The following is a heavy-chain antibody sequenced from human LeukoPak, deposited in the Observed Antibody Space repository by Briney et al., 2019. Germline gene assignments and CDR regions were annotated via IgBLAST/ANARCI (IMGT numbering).Heavy chain of an antibody. J-gene: IGHJ6*03. CDR3: ARDRYMDV. V-gene: IGHV4-59*01. CDR1: AASMNKYY. CDR2: IHYSGST. Sequence: SETLSLTYTVSAASMNKYYWTWIRHPPGKGLEWVGHIHYSGSTNYNPSLKSRVTISGDTSKNQFSLKLSSVTAADTAVYYCARDRYMDVWGKGTTVTVSS.